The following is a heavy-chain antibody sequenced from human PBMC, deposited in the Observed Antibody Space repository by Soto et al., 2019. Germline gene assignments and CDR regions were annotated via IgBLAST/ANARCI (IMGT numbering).Heavy chain of an antibody. CDR3: ARDRNIVVVPAARDYYMDV. V-gene: IGHV3-33*01. Sequence: QVQLVESGGGVVQPGRSLRLSCAASGFTFSSYGMHWVRQAPGKGLECVAVIWYDGRNKYSADSVKGRFTISRDNSKNTLYLQMNSLRAEETAVYYCARDRNIVVVPAARDYYMDVWGKGPTVTVSS. J-gene: IGHJ6*03. CDR2: IWYDGRNK. D-gene: IGHD2-2*01. CDR1: GFTFSSYG.